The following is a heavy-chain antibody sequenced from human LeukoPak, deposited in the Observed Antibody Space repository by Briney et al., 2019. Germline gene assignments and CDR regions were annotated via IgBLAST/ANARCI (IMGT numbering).Heavy chain of an antibody. CDR3: ARASMGPTFFGGAFDI. Sequence: SVKVSCKASGGTFSNFGVSWVRQAPGQGLEWMGGIIPMFGTTNSAQSFQGRVSITTNDSTSSAYMELSSLRSDDTAVYFCARASMGPTFFGGAFDIWGQGTMVTVSS. J-gene: IGHJ3*02. V-gene: IGHV1-69*05. D-gene: IGHD1-26*01. CDR1: GGTFSNFG. CDR2: IIPMFGTT.